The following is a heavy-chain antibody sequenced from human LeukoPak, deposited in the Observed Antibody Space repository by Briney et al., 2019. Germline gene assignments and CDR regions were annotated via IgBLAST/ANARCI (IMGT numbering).Heavy chain of an antibody. CDR2: IYTSGST. J-gene: IGHJ6*03. D-gene: IGHD5-12*01. CDR1: GGSISSYY. CDR3: AREGGYSGYDYYYYYYMGV. V-gene: IGHV4-4*07. Sequence: SETLSLTCTVSGGSISSYYWSWIRQPAGKGLEWIGRIYTSGSTNYNPSLKSRVTMSVDTSKNQFSLKLSSVTAADTAVYYCAREGGYSGYDYYYYYYMGVWGKGTTVTVSS.